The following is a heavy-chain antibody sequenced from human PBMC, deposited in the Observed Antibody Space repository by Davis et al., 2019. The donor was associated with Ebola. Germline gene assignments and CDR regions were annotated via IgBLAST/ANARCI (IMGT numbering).Heavy chain of an antibody. Sequence: ASVKVSCKASGGTFSSYAISWVRQAPGQGLEWMGWMNPNSGNTGYAQKFQGRVTMTRDTSISTAYMELSSLRSEDTAVYYCARGVVAARAYYYYGMDVWGQGTTVTVSS. CDR1: GGTFSSYA. V-gene: IGHV1-8*02. J-gene: IGHJ6*02. CDR3: ARGVVAARAYYYYGMDV. D-gene: IGHD6-6*01. CDR2: MNPNSGNT.